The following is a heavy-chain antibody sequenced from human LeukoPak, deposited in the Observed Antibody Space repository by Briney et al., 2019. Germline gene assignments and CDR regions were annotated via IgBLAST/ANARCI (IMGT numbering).Heavy chain of an antibody. V-gene: IGHV3-30*02. D-gene: IGHD3-3*01. CDR2: IRYDGSNK. J-gene: IGHJ4*02. Sequence: PGGSLRLSCAASGFTFSSYGMHWVRQAPGKGLEWVAFIRYDGSNKYYADSVKGRFTISRDNSKNTLYLQMNSLRAEDTAVYYCAKSDSDYDFWSGYYFDYWGQGTLVTVSS. CDR1: GFTFSSYG. CDR3: AKSDSDYDFWSGYYFDY.